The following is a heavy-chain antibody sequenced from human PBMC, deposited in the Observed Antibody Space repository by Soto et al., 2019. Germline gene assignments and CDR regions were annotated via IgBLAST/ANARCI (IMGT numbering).Heavy chain of an antibody. D-gene: IGHD2-2*01. Sequence: GESLKISCKGSGYSFTSYWIGWVRQMPGKGLEWMGIIYPGDSDTRYSPSFQGQVTISADKSISTAYLQWSSLKASDTAMYYCARALRYCSSTSCYVGWFDPWGQGTLVTVS. CDR1: GYSFTSYW. V-gene: IGHV5-51*01. CDR3: ARALRYCSSTSCYVGWFDP. CDR2: IYPGDSDT. J-gene: IGHJ5*02.